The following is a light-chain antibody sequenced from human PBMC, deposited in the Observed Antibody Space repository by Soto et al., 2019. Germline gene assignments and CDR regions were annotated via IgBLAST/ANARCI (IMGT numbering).Light chain of an antibody. Sequence: QSVLPQPPSASGSLGQSVTISCTGTSSDVGGYNFVSWFQQRPGEAPKLLIYEVSNRPSGVPDRFSGSKSGNTASLTVSGLQADDEADYYCCSFAGSGYVFGSGTKVT. CDR1: SSDVGGYNF. CDR2: EVS. V-gene: IGLV2-8*01. J-gene: IGLJ1*01. CDR3: CSFAGSGYV.